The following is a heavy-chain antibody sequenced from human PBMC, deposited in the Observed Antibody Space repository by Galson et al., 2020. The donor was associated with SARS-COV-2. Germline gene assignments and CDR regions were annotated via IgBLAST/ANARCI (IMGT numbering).Heavy chain of an antibody. D-gene: IGHD3-22*01. J-gene: IGHJ3*01. CDR3: ARDDDSSGMDACDV. CDR2: IAADGRT. Sequence: GESLKISCAASGSTFSSHVMHWVRQLTGKGLELVSGIAADGRTYYPDSLKGRVTISRDNARNSLHLQMNSLTAGDTAVYYCARDDDSSGMDACDVWGRGTM. CDR1: GSTFSSHV. V-gene: IGHV3-13*04.